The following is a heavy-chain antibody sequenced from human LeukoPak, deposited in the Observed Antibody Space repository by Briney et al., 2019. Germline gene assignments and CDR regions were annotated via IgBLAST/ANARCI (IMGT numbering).Heavy chain of an antibody. D-gene: IGHD4-17*01. Sequence: SETLSLTCTVSGGSISSGSYYWSWIRQPAGKGLEWIGRIYTSGSTNYNPSLKSRVTISVDTSKNQFSLKLISVTDADTAVYYCALGGYGDYFDYWGQGTLVTVSS. CDR1: GGSISSGSYY. V-gene: IGHV4-61*02. CDR2: IYTSGST. J-gene: IGHJ4*02. CDR3: ALGGYGDYFDY.